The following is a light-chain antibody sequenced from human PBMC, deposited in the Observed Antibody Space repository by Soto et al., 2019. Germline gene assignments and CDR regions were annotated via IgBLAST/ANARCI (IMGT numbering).Light chain of an antibody. V-gene: IGLV1-47*02. CDR2: SNN. Sequence: QSVLTQPPSASGTPGQRVFISCSGSSSNIGGTNYAYWYQQLPGAGPKLLMHSNNRRHSGVPERIPGSKSGTSASLAISGLRSEDDAVYYCATWGCRLGAVIFCGGTKLTVL. CDR3: ATWGCRLGAVI. J-gene: IGLJ2*01. CDR1: SSNIGGTNY.